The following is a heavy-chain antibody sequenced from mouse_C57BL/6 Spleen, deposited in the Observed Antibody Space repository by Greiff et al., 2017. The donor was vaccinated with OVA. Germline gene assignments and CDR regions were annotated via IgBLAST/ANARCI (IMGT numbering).Heavy chain of an antibody. D-gene: IGHD2-3*01. CDR1: GFTFSNYW. J-gene: IGHJ2*01. CDR3: TGGGYYVGYYFDY. Sequence: EVKLMESGGGLVQPGGSMKLSCVASGFTFSNYWMNWVRQSPEKGLEWVAQIRLKSDNYATHYAESVKGRFTISRDDSKSSVYLQMNNLRAEDTGIYYCTGGGYYVGYYFDYWGQGTTLTVSS. CDR2: IRLKSDNYAT. V-gene: IGHV6-3*01.